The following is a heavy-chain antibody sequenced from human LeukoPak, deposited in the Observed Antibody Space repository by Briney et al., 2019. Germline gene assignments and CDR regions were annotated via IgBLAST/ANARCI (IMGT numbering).Heavy chain of an antibody. V-gene: IGHV3-30-3*01. J-gene: IGHJ6*02. D-gene: IGHD3-9*01. CDR1: GFTFSSYA. Sequence: GGSLRLSCAASGFTFSSYAMHWVRQAPGKGLEWVAVISYDGSNKYYADSVKGRFTISRDNSKNTLYLQMNSLRAEDTAVYYCANLRYFDWLDHYYDYGMDVWGQGTTVTVSS. CDR2: ISYDGSNK. CDR3: ANLRYFDWLDHYYDYGMDV.